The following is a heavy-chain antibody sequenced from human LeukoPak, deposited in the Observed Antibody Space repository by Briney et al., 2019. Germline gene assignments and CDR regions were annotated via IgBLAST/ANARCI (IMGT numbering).Heavy chain of an antibody. CDR3: ARDSRGSSFRTFDY. CDR1: GFTFSSYA. Sequence: PGGSLRLSCAASGFTFSSYAMSWVRQAPGKGLEWVSAISGSGGSTYYADSVKGRFTISRDNSKNTLYLQMNSLRAEDTAVYYCARDSRGSSFRTFDYWGQGTLVTVSS. J-gene: IGHJ4*02. CDR2: ISGSGGST. D-gene: IGHD6-13*01. V-gene: IGHV3-23*01.